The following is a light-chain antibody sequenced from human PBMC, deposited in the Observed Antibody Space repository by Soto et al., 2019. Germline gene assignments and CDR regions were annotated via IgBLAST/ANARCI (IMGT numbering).Light chain of an antibody. CDR1: RSDVGAYNY. V-gene: IGLV2-8*01. CDR2: EVS. J-gene: IGLJ3*02. Sequence: QSALTQPPSASGSPGQSVTISCTGTRSDVGAYNYVSWYQQYPGKAPKLMIYEVSKRPSGVPDRFSGSKSGKTASLTVSGLQPEDEADYYCTSYAGSNIWVFGGGTKLTVL. CDR3: TSYAGSNIWV.